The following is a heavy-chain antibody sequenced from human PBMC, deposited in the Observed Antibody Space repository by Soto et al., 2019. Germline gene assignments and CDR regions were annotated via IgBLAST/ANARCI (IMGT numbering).Heavy chain of an antibody. CDR1: GFKVGSSY. Sequence: GGSLRLSCAASGFKVGSSYVTWARQAPGEGLEWVSVIVSGGSTHYADSVTGRFTASRDVSNNTVYLHMSSLRAEDTAVYFCATDSRNVGIGYFDSWGLGTLVTVSS. J-gene: IGHJ4*02. CDR3: ATDSRNVGIGYFDS. CDR2: IVSGGST. D-gene: IGHD1-26*01. V-gene: IGHV3-53*01.